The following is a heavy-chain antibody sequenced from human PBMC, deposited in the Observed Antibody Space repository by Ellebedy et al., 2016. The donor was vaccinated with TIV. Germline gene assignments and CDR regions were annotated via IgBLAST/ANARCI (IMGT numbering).Heavy chain of an antibody. Sequence: GSLRFSCAASGFTFSSYAMSWVRQPPGKGLEWIGYIYYSGSTNYNPSLKSRVTISVDTSKNQFSLKLSSVTAADTAVYYCARGVRIVAAAGIFDYWGQGTLVTVSS. V-gene: IGHV4-59*12. D-gene: IGHD6-13*01. J-gene: IGHJ4*02. CDR3: ARGVRIVAAAGIFDY. CDR1: GFTFSSYA. CDR2: IYYSGST.